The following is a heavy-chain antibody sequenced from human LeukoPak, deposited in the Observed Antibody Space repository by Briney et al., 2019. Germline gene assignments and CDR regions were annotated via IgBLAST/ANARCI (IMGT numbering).Heavy chain of an antibody. Sequence: SETLSLTCTVSGGSISSYYWNWIRQPAGKGLEWIGRIYTSGNTNYNPSLKSRVTMSIDTSKNQFSLQLSSVTAADTAVYYCARIPGRWLQLPFFDYWGQGTLVTVSS. CDR3: ARIPGRWLQLPFFDY. J-gene: IGHJ4*02. D-gene: IGHD5-24*01. CDR2: IYTSGNT. V-gene: IGHV4-4*07. CDR1: GGSISSYY.